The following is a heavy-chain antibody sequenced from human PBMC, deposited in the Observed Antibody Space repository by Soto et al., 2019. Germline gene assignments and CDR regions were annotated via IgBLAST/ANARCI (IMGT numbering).Heavy chain of an antibody. CDR3: ARDRSRSGSYYYYFDY. Sequence: GGSLRLSCAASGFTFSSYAMHWVRQAPGKGLEWMAVISYDGSNKYYADSVKGRFTISRDNSKNTLYLQMNSLRAEDTAVYYCARDRSRSGSYYYYFDYWGQGTLVTVSS. J-gene: IGHJ4*02. CDR2: ISYDGSNK. CDR1: GFTFSSYA. V-gene: IGHV3-30-3*01. D-gene: IGHD3-10*01.